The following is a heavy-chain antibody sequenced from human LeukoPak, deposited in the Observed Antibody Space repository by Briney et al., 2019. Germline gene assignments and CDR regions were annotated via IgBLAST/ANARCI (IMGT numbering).Heavy chain of an antibody. D-gene: IGHD1-26*01. J-gene: IGHJ4*02. CDR3: AKGGVYTGTWHYFDY. CDR1: GFTFSTYG. CDR2: IWSDGTHK. Sequence: GGSLRLSCAASGFTFSTYGIHWVRQAPGKGLEWVAFIWSDGTHKYYADSVQGRFTISRDNSKNTVSLQMNSLRAEDTALYYCAKGGVYTGTWHYFDYWGQGTLVTVSS. V-gene: IGHV3-30*02.